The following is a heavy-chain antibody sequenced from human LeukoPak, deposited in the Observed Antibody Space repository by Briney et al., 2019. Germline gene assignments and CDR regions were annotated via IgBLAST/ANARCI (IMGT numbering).Heavy chain of an antibody. CDR2: ISWNSGSI. CDR3: AKDIAGGEIN. D-gene: IGHD3-10*01. J-gene: IGHJ4*02. Sequence: QTGGSLRLSCAASGFTFDDYAMHWVRQAPGKGLEWVSGISWNSGSIGYADSVKGRFTISRDNAKNSLYLQMNSLRAEDTALYYCAKDIAGGEINWGQGTLVTVSS. V-gene: IGHV3-9*01. CDR1: GFTFDDYA.